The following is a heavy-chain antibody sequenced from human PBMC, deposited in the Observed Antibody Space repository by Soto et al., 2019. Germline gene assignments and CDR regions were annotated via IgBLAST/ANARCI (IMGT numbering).Heavy chain of an antibody. V-gene: IGHV3-48*01. Sequence: HPGGSLRLSCAASGFTFSSYSMNWVRQAPGKGLEWVSYISSSSSTIYYADSVKGRFTISRENAKNSLYLQMNSLRAEDTAVYYCARESAFWSGSYYYYGMDVWGQGTTVTVSS. J-gene: IGHJ6*02. CDR1: GFTFSSYS. CDR2: ISSSSSTI. D-gene: IGHD3-3*01. CDR3: ARESAFWSGSYYYYGMDV.